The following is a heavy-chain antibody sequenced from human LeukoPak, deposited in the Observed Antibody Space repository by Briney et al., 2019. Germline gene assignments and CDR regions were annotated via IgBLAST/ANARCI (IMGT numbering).Heavy chain of an antibody. V-gene: IGHV4-59*08. CDR3: ARHRSNDFEY. CDR1: GGSISSYY. CDR2: IYYSGST. Sequence: SETLSLTCTVSGGSISSYYWSWIRQPPGKGLEWIGYIYYSGSTNYKPSLKSRVTISVDTSKNQFSLELSSVTAADTAVYYCARHRSNDFEYWGQGTLVTVSS. D-gene: IGHD4-11*01. J-gene: IGHJ4*02.